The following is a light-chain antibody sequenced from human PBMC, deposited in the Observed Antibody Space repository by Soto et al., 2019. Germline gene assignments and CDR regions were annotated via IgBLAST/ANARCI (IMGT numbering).Light chain of an antibody. CDR1: QDISRY. CDR3: QQYDNLPLT. Sequence: DIQMTQSPSSLSASVGDRVTITCQASQDISRYLNWYQHKPGKAPKLLIYDASNLETRVPSRFSGSGSGTDFTFTISSLQPEDFATYCCQQYDNLPLTFGGGTKVDIK. CDR2: DAS. J-gene: IGKJ4*01. V-gene: IGKV1-33*01.